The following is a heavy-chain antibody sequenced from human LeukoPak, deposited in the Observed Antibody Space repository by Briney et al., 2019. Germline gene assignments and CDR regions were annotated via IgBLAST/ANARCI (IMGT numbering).Heavy chain of an antibody. J-gene: IGHJ4*02. CDR1: GGSISSGSYY. CDR2: IYTSGST. V-gene: IGHV4-61*02. Sequence: SETLSLTCTVSGGSISSGSYYWSWIRQPAGKGLEWIGRIYTSGSTNYNPSLKSRVTISVDTSKNQFSLKLSSVTAADTAVYYCARALLGDSSGYYPNSYYFDYWGQGTLVTVSS. D-gene: IGHD3-22*01. CDR3: ARALLGDSSGYYPNSYYFDY.